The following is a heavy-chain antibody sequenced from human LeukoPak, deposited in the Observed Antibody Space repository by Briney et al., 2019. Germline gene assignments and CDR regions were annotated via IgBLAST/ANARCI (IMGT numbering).Heavy chain of an antibody. CDR2: IIPIFGTA. V-gene: IGHV1-69*05. CDR3: ARPNSGSYYGL. CDR1: GGTFSSYA. J-gene: IGHJ4*02. D-gene: IGHD1-26*01. Sequence: GSSVKVSCKASGGTFSSYAISWVRQAPGQGLEWMGRIIPIFGTANYAQKFQGRVTMTRNTSISTAYMELSSLRSEDTAVYYCARPNSGSYYGLWGQGTLVAVSS.